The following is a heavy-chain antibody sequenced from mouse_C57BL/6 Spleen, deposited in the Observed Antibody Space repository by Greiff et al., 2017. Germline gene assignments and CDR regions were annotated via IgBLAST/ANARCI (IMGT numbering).Heavy chain of an antibody. CDR3: ARRDDYAMDD. CDR2: ISSGSSTI. CDR1: GFTFSDYG. Sequence: EVKVVESGGGLVKPGGSLKLSCAASGFTFSDYGMHWVRQAPEKGLEWVAYISSGSSTIYYADTVKGRFTISRDNAKNTLFLQMTSLRSEDTAMYYCARRDDYAMDDWGQGTSVTVSS. J-gene: IGHJ4*01. V-gene: IGHV5-17*01.